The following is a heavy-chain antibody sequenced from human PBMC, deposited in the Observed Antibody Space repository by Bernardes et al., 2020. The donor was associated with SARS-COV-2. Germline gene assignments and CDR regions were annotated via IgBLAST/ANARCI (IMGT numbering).Heavy chain of an antibody. J-gene: IGHJ4*02. CDR2: TYYRSKWYN. CDR3: ARDTGRYSGYDFSVFDY. CDR1: GDSVSSNSAA. D-gene: IGHD5-12*01. V-gene: IGHV6-1*01. Sequence: TLSLTCAISGDSVSSNSAAWNWIRQSPSRGLEWLGRTYYRSKWYNDYAVSVKSRITINPDTSKNQFSLQLNSVTPEDTAVYYCARDTGRYSGYDFSVFDYWGQGTLVTVSS.